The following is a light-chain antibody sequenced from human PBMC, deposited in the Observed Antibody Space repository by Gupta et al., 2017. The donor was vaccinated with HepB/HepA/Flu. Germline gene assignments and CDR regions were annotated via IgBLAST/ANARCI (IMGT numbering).Light chain of an antibody. Sequence: QSVLTQPPSVSAAPGQKVTISCSGSGSNIGNNYVSWYQQLTGTAPKYLMYENNKRPSGIPDRFSGSTSGTSATLDITGLQTGDEADYYCGTGDTSMSGYVFGTGTKVTVL. CDR2: ENN. V-gene: IGLV1-51*02. CDR1: GSNIGNNY. J-gene: IGLJ1*01. CDR3: GTGDTSMSGYV.